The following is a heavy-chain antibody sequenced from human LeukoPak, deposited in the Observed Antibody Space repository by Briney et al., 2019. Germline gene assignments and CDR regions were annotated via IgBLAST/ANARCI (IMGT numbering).Heavy chain of an antibody. Sequence: GGSLRLSCAASGFTFSSYSMNWVRQAPGKGLEWVSYISSCSSTIYYADSVKGRFTISRDNSKNTLYLQMNSLRAEDTAVYYCAKGPYYYDSSAYHYGAFDIWGQGTMVTVSS. CDR2: ISSCSSTI. V-gene: IGHV3-48*01. J-gene: IGHJ3*02. CDR3: AKGPYYYDSSAYHYGAFDI. D-gene: IGHD3-22*01. CDR1: GFTFSSYS.